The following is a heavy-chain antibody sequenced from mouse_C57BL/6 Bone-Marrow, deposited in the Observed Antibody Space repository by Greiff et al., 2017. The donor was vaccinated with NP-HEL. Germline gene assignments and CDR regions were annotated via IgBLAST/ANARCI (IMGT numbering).Heavy chain of an antibody. CDR2: IDPSDSET. V-gene: IGHV1-52*01. J-gene: IGHJ3*01. CDR3: ARLDDGLFAY. D-gene: IGHD2-3*01. CDR1: GYTFTSYW. Sequence: QVQLKQSGAELVRPGSSVKLSCKASGYTFTSYWMHWVKQRPIQGLEWIGNIDPSDSETHYNQKFKDKATLTVDKSSSTAYMQLSSLTSEDSAVYYCARLDDGLFAYWGQGTLVTVSA.